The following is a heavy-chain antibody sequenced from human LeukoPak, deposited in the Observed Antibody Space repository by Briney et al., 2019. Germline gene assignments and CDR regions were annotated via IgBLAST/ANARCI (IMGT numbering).Heavy chain of an antibody. Sequence: GGSLRLSCAASGFTFSSYAMSWVRQAPGKGLEWVSAISSSGDTYYAGSVRGRFTISRDNSKNTLYLQMNSLRAEDTAVYYYAKDAVGATAYYFDYWGQGTLVTVSS. V-gene: IGHV3-23*01. D-gene: IGHD1-26*01. CDR3: AKDAVGATAYYFDY. CDR2: ISSSGDT. CDR1: GFTFSSYA. J-gene: IGHJ4*02.